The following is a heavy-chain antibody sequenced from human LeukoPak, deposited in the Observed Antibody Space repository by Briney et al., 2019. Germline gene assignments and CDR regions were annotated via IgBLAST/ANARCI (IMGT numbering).Heavy chain of an antibody. CDR2: ISCYNGDT. CDR3: ARDPSNTSGYYAYFDN. V-gene: IGHV1-18*01. CDR1: GYTFTHHG. D-gene: IGHD6-19*01. J-gene: IGHJ4*02. Sequence: ASVKVSCKASGYTFTHHGISWVRQAPGQGLEWMGWISCYNGDTHYAQKFQGRVTMTTDKPTSTAYMEVRSLRSDDTAVYYCARDPSNTSGYYAYFDNWGQGTLVTVSS.